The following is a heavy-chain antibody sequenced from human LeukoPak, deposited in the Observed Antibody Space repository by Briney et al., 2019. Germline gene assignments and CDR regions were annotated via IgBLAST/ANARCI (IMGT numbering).Heavy chain of an antibody. CDR3: ASGAYSFYYMDV. V-gene: IGHV4-59*01. CDR1: GGSISSYY. CDR2: IYYSGST. D-gene: IGHD5-18*01. J-gene: IGHJ6*03. Sequence: SETLSLTCTVSGGSISSYYWSWIRQPPGKGLEWIGYIYYSGSTNYNPSLKSRVTISVDTSKNQFSLKLASVTAADTAVYYCASGAYSFYYMDVWGKGTTVTISS.